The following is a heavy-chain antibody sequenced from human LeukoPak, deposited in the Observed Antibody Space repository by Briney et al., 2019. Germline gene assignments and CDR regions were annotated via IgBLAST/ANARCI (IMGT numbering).Heavy chain of an antibody. CDR1: GVSISSYY. Sequence: PSETLSLTCIFPGVSISSYYWSWIRQPAGKGLEWIGRIHMSGSTNYNPSLKSRVTMSVDTSKNQFSLKLSSVTVADTAVYYCARVSDSSSNYYYYYYYMDVWGKGTTVTVSS. CDR3: ARVSDSSSNYYYYYYYMDV. CDR2: IHMSGST. J-gene: IGHJ6*03. D-gene: IGHD6-6*01. V-gene: IGHV4-4*07.